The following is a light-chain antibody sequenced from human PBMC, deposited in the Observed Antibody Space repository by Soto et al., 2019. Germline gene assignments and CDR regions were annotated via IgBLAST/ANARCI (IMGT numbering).Light chain of an antibody. CDR2: KAS. Sequence: DIQMTQSPSTLSASVGDTVTITCRASQSISSWLAWYQQKPGKAPKLLIYKASTLKSGVPSRFSGSGSGTEFTLTISSLQSEDFAIYYCQQYDNWPLSFGVGTKVDIK. V-gene: IGKV1-5*03. CDR3: QQYDNWPLS. J-gene: IGKJ4*01. CDR1: QSISSW.